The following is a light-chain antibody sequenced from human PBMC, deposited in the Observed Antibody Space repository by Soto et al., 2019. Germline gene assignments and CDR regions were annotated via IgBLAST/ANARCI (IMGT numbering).Light chain of an antibody. CDR1: SSDVGIYNL. V-gene: IGLV2-23*02. J-gene: IGLJ1*01. Sequence: QSALAQPASVSGSPGQSSTISCTGTSSDVGIYNLVSWYQQHPGNAPKLMIYEVFKRPSGVSNRFSGSKSGNTASLTISGLQAEDEADYYCCSYAGSSTHYVFGTGTKVTVL. CDR3: CSYAGSSTHYV. CDR2: EVF.